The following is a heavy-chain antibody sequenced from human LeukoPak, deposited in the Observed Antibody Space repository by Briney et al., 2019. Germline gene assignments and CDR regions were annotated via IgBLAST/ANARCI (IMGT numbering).Heavy chain of an antibody. V-gene: IGHV3-23*01. CDR3: AKDSSSGWYYFDY. CDR2: MSASGGGT. Sequence: GGSLRLSCAASGFTFSGYAMSWVRQAPGKGLEWVSAMSASGGGTYYADSVKGRFTISRDNSKNTLYLQMNSLRAEDTAVYYCAKDSSSGWYYFDYWGQGTLLTGSS. CDR1: GFTFSGYA. J-gene: IGHJ4*02. D-gene: IGHD6-19*01.